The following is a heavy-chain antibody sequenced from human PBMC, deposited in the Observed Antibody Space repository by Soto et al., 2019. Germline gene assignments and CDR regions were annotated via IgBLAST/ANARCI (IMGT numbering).Heavy chain of an antibody. CDR2: IIPIFGTA. Sequence: QVQLVQSGAEVKKPGSSVKVSCKASGGTFSSYAISWVRQAPGQGLEWMGGIIPIFGTANYAQKFQGRVTITADESTSTAYMELSSLRSEDTAVYYCARDCTRYYDFWSGVGYYYYGMDVWGQGTTVTVSS. V-gene: IGHV1-69*01. J-gene: IGHJ6*02. CDR3: ARDCTRYYDFWSGVGYYYYGMDV. D-gene: IGHD3-3*01. CDR1: GGTFSSYA.